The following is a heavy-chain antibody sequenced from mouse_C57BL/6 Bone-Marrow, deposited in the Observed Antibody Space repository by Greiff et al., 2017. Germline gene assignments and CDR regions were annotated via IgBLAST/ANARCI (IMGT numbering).Heavy chain of an antibody. CDR2: INPSNGGT. J-gene: IGHJ2*01. CDR3: ARGVYYYGSSAFDY. V-gene: IGHV1-53*01. CDR1: GYTFTSYW. D-gene: IGHD1-1*01. Sequence: VKLQESGTELVKPGASVKLSCKASGYTFTSYWMHWVKQRPGQGLEWIGNINPSNGGTNYNEKFKSNATLTVDKSSSTAYMQLSSLTSEDSAVYYCARGVYYYGSSAFDYWGQGTTLTVSS.